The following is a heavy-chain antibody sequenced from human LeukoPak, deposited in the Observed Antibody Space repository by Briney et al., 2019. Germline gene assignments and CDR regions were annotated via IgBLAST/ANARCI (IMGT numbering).Heavy chain of an antibody. CDR2: ISSGGDIM. D-gene: IGHD3-10*01. CDR3: ARVGGH. CDR1: GLRFSDYY. J-gene: IGHJ4*02. V-gene: IGHV3-11*01. Sequence: TGGSLRLSCAASGLRFSDYYVSWIRQAPGKGLQWVSYISSGGDIMHYADSVKGRFTSSRDNAKNTLYLQMNSLRVEDTAVYYCARVGGHWGQGTLVTVSS.